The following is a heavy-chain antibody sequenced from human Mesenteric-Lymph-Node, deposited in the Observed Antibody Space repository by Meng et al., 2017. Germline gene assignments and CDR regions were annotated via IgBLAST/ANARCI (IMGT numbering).Heavy chain of an antibody. V-gene: IGHV3-33*01. CDR2: IWYDGSNK. CDR3: ARDPSTSGRQYYFDY. J-gene: IGHJ4*02. Sequence: GESLKISCAASGFTFSSYGMHWVRQAPGKGLEWVAVIWYDGSNKYYADSVKGRFTISRDNSKNTLYLQMDSLRAEDTAVYYCARDPSTSGRQYYFDYWGQGTLVTVSS. CDR1: GFTFSSYG. D-gene: IGHD6-19*01.